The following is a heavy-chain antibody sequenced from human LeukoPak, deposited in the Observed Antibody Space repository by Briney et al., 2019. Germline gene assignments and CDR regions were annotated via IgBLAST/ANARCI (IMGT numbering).Heavy chain of an antibody. V-gene: IGHV3-30-3*01. J-gene: IGHJ4*02. Sequence: PGGSLRLSCAASGSTFSSYAMSWVRQAPGKGREGVAVISYDGSNKYYADSVKGRFTISRDNSKNTLYLQMNSLRAEDTAVYYCAKAALGGIAAAGGVDYWGQGTLVTVSS. CDR3: AKAALGGIAAAGGVDY. D-gene: IGHD6-13*01. CDR2: ISYDGSNK. CDR1: GSTFSSYA.